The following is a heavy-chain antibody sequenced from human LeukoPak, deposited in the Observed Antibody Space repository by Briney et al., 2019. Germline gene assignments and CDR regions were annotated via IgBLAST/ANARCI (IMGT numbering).Heavy chain of an antibody. CDR1: GFTFSSYL. CDR2: IKQDGSEK. Sequence: GGSLRLSCAASGFTFSSYLMSWVRQAPGKGLEWVANIKQDGSEKYYVDSVKGRFTISRDNAKNSLYLQMNSLRAEDTAVYYCARDSRISYWGQGTLVTVSS. CDR3: ARDSRISY. V-gene: IGHV3-7*01. J-gene: IGHJ4*02.